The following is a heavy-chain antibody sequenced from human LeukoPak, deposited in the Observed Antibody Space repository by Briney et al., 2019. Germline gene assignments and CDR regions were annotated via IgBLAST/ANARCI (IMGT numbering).Heavy chain of an antibody. D-gene: IGHD3-22*01. CDR1: GFTFSSYG. J-gene: IGHJ4*02. CDR3: AKNDDSSGYPDS. V-gene: IGHV3-30*18. CDR2: ISYDGSNK. Sequence: GGSLRLSCAASGFTFSSYGMYWVRQAPGKGLEWVAFISYDGSNKDYADSVKGRFTISRDNSKNTLYLQMNSLRAEDMAMYYCAKNDDSSGYPDSWGQGTLVSVSS.